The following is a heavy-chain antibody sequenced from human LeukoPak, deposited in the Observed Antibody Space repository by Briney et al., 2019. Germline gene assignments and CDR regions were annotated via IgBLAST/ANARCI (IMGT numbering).Heavy chain of an antibody. CDR1: GFTFSSYA. D-gene: IGHD3-10*01. V-gene: IGHV3-23*01. Sequence: PGGSLRLSCAASGFTFSSYAMSWVRQAPGKGLEWVSGISGGGSSTFYADSVNGRFTISRDNSKNTLYLQMNSLRAEDTAVYYCANQLGVRGVTSGRGYNYWGQGIQVTVSS. CDR3: ANQLGVRGVTSGRGYNY. CDR2: ISGGGSST. J-gene: IGHJ4*02.